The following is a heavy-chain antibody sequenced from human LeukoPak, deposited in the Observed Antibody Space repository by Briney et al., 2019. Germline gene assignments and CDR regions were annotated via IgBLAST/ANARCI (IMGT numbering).Heavy chain of an antibody. Sequence: GGSLRLSCAASGFTFSDYYMSWIRQAPGKGLEWVSYISSSSSYTDYADSVKGRFTISRDNAKNSLYLQMNSLRAEDTAVYYCARDRARYYDSSGSASFDYWGQGTLVTVSS. CDR2: ISSSSSYT. D-gene: IGHD3-22*01. CDR3: ARDRARYYDSSGSASFDY. J-gene: IGHJ4*02. CDR1: GFTFSDYY. V-gene: IGHV3-11*05.